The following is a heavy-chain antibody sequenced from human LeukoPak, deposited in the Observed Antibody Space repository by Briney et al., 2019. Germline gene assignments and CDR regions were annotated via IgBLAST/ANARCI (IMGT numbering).Heavy chain of an antibody. CDR2: IWSSGSPT. CDR1: GFTFSSYE. Sequence: PGGSLRLSCTASGFTFSSYEMNWVRQAPGKGLEWVSYIWSSGSPTHYADSVKGRFTISRDNAKNSLYLQMSSLRADDTAVYYCARELTDVAGDGLDVWGEGTMVTVSS. D-gene: IGHD5-12*01. J-gene: IGHJ3*01. CDR3: ARELTDVAGDGLDV. V-gene: IGHV3-48*03.